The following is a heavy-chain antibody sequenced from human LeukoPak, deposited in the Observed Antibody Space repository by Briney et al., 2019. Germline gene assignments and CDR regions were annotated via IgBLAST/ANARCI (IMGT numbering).Heavy chain of an antibody. CDR1: GFTFINDC. Sequence: GGSLRLSCAASGFTFINDCRNWVRQAPGKGLNGLANRKEDGSEKFYVDSVKGRFIISRDNAKNSLYLQMQTLRAEDTAVYYCARESQHLNFDYWGQGTLVTVSS. J-gene: IGHJ4*02. CDR2: RKEDGSEK. V-gene: IGHV3-7*04. CDR3: ARESQHLNFDY. D-gene: IGHD3-3*02.